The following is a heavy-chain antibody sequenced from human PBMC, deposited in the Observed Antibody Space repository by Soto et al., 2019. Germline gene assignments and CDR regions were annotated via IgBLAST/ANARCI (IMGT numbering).Heavy chain of an antibody. CDR2: IYWDEDK. J-gene: IGHJ4*02. D-gene: IGHD6-19*01. CDR3: ARRTAVAGTVDY. Sequence: QITLKESGPTLVKPTQTLTLTCTFSGFSLTTSGVGVGWIRQPPGKALEWLAVIYWDEDKRYSPSLKSRLTITKDTSSNQVVLTMTNMDPVDTATYYCARRTAVAGTVDYWGRGILVTVSS. V-gene: IGHV2-5*02. CDR1: GFSLTTSGVG.